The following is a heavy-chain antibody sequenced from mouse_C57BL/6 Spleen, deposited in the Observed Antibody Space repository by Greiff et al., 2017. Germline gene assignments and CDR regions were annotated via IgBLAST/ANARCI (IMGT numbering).Heavy chain of an antibody. CDR3: AGKDGSPFYFDY. J-gene: IGHJ2*01. V-gene: IGHV1-82*01. Sequence: QVQLQQSGPELVKPGASVKISCKASGYAFSSSWMNWVKQRPGKGLEWIGRIYPGDGDTNYNGKFKGKATLTADKSSSTAFMQLSSLTSEDSAVYFCAGKDGSPFYFDYWGQGTTLTVSS. CDR1: GYAFSSSW. D-gene: IGHD1-1*01. CDR2: IYPGDGDT.